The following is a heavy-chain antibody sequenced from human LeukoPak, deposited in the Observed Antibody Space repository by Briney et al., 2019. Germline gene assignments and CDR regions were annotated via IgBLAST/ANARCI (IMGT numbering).Heavy chain of an antibody. D-gene: IGHD3-22*01. CDR2: INHSGST. CDR1: GGSFSGYY. CDR3: ARHLVYYYDSSGYYLVYYFDY. V-gene: IGHV4-34*01. J-gene: IGHJ4*02. Sequence: SETLSLTCAVYGGSFSGYYWSWIRQPPGKGLEWIGEINHSGSTNYNPSLKSRVTISVDTSKNQFSLKLSSVTAADTAVYYCARHLVYYYDSSGYYLVYYFDYWGQGTLVTVSS.